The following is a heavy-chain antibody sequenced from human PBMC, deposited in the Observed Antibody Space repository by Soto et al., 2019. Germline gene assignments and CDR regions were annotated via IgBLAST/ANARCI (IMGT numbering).Heavy chain of an antibody. CDR3: AKDVGQQLVLNYGMDV. CDR2: VSYDGNHK. V-gene: IGHV3-30*18. Sequence: QVQLVESGGGVIQPGTSLSLSCGSSGFTFRSFGMYWVRQAPGKGLEWVAVVSYDGNHKYYADSVKGRFTVSRENAKNMLYLQMNSLRGEDTAVYYCAKDVGQQLVLNYGMDVWGQGTMVTVSS. J-gene: IGHJ6*02. D-gene: IGHD6-13*01. CDR1: GFTFRSFG.